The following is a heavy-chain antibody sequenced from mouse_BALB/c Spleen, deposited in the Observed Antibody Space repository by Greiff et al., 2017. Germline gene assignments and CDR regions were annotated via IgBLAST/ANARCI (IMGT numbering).Heavy chain of an antibody. J-gene: IGHJ2*01. CDR3: TRYEYGFGY. CDR1: GFTFSSYT. V-gene: IGHV5-6-4*01. D-gene: IGHD2-4*01. CDR2: ISSGGSYT. Sequence: EVQLQESGGGLVKPGGSLKLSCAASGFTFSSYTMSWVRQTPEKRLEWVATISSGGSYTYYPDSVKGRFTISRDNAKNTLYLQMSSLKSEDTAMYYCTRYEYGFGYWGQGTTLTVSS.